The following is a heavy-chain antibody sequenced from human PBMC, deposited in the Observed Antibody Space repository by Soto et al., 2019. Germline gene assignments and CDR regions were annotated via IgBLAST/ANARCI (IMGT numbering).Heavy chain of an antibody. CDR1: GFTFSSYA. Sequence: EVQLLESGGGLVQPGGSLRLSCAASGFTFSSYAMNWVRQAPGKGLEWVSVISGSGDSTYYADSVKGQFTISRDNSMNTLYLQMNSPRAEDTAVYYCAKRSSSRCVDYWGQGTLVSVSS. J-gene: IGHJ4*02. CDR2: ISGSGDST. D-gene: IGHD2-2*01. CDR3: AKRSSSRCVDY. V-gene: IGHV3-23*01.